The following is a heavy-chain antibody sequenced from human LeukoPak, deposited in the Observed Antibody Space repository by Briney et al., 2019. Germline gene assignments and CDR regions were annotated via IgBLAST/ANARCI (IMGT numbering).Heavy chain of an antibody. D-gene: IGHD3-10*01. V-gene: IGHV4-34*01. CDR1: GGSFSGYY. CDR3: ARARTMVRGVIIKPFYGMDV. CDR2: INHSGST. Sequence: PSETLYLTCAVYGGSFSGYYWSWIRQPPGKGLEWIGEINHSGSTTYNPYLKSRVTISVDTSKNQCSLKLSSVTAADTAVYYCARARTMVRGVIIKPFYGMDVWGKGTTVTVP. J-gene: IGHJ6*04.